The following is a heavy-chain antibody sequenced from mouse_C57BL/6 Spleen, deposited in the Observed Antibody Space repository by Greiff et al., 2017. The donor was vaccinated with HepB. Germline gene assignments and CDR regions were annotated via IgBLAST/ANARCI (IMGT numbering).Heavy chain of an antibody. J-gene: IGHJ3*01. Sequence: EVMLVESGGGLVKPGGSLKLSCAASGFTFSDYGMHWVRQAPEKGLEWVAYISSGSSTIYYADTVKGRFTISRDNAKNTLFLQMTSLRSEDTAMYYCAKSSYETWFAYWGQGTLVTVSA. D-gene: IGHD1-1*01. CDR1: GFTFSDYG. CDR3: AKSSYETWFAY. V-gene: IGHV5-17*01. CDR2: ISSGSSTI.